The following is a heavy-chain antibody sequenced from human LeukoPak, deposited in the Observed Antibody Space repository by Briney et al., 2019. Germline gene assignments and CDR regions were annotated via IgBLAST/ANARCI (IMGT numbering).Heavy chain of an antibody. CDR2: ISWDGGAT. J-gene: IGHJ4*02. Sequence: GGSLRLSCAASGLTFDDYAMHWVRQAPGKGLEWVSLISWDGGATYYPDSVKGRFTISRDNSKNSLYLQMNSLRAEDTALYYCAKGGPSGSGSYYYYFDYWGQGTLVTVSS. CDR1: GLTFDDYA. D-gene: IGHD3-10*01. V-gene: IGHV3-43D*03. CDR3: AKGGPSGSGSYYYYFDY.